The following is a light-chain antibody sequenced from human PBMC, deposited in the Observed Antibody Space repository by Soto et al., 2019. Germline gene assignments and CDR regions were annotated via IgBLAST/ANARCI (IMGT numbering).Light chain of an antibody. CDR1: QSVLYNSNNKNY. Sequence: DIVMTQFPDSLAVSLGERATVNYKSSQSVLYNSNNKNYLAWYQQKPGQPPKLLIYWASTRESGVPDRFSGSGSTTDFSLTISSLQAEDVAVYYCQQYYSTPHSFGQGTKLEIK. CDR2: WAS. V-gene: IGKV4-1*01. J-gene: IGKJ2*01. CDR3: QQYYSTPHS.